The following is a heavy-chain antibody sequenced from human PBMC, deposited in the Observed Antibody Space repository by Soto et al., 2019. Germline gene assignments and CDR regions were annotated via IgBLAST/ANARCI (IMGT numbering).Heavy chain of an antibody. Sequence: QVQLVQSGAEVKKPGASVKVSCKASGYSFTSYGISWVRQAPGQGLEWMGWISAYNGNRKYAQKFQGRVTMTTDTSTSTAYMDLRSLRYDDTAVYYCARDLGVFPDYWGQGTLVTVSS. CDR1: GYSFTSYG. CDR2: ISAYNGNR. J-gene: IGHJ4*02. CDR3: ARDLGVFPDY. V-gene: IGHV1-18*01. D-gene: IGHD2-8*01.